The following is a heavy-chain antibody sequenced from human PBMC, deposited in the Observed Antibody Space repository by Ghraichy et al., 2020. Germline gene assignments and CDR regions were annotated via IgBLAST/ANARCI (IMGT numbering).Heavy chain of an antibody. D-gene: IGHD2-2*01. Sequence: GSLRLSCEASGFMLSPFSMNWIRQAPGKGLEWIAYISSGSNIKYYADSVRGRFTISRDNAEHSVYLQMTGLRADDTALYYCARAARLGDCSSTTCLYNYGLDVWGNGTTVTVSS. CDR3: ARAARLGDCSSTTCLYNYGLDV. CDR2: ISSGSNIK. CDR1: GFMLSPFS. J-gene: IGHJ6*04. V-gene: IGHV3-48*01.